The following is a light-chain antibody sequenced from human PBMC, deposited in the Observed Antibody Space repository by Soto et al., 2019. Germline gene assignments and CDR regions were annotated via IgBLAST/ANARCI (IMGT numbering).Light chain of an antibody. V-gene: IGLV1-40*01. Sequence: QSVLTQPPSVSGTPGQRVTISCTGSSFNIGAGYDVHWYQQLPGTAPKLLIYGNSNRPSGVPDRFSGSKSGTSASLAITGLQAEDEADYYCQSFDSNLSGSFLGTGTKVTVL. J-gene: IGLJ1*01. CDR2: GNS. CDR1: SFNIGAGYD. CDR3: QSFDSNLSGSF.